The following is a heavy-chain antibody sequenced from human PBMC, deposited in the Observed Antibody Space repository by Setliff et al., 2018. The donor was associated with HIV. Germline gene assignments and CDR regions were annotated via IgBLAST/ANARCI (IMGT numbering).Heavy chain of an antibody. J-gene: IGHJ5*02. V-gene: IGHV7-4-1*02. Sequence: ASVKVSCKTSGCNFENYAINWVRQAPGQGLEWMGWINTNSGSPTYAQAFTGRFLFSVDTVFATAYLQINNLKTEDTAVYYCARALYGDYGGDLNWLDPWGQGTRVTVSS. CDR2: INTNSGSP. CDR1: GCNFENYA. D-gene: IGHD4-17*01. CDR3: ARALYGDYGGDLNWLDP.